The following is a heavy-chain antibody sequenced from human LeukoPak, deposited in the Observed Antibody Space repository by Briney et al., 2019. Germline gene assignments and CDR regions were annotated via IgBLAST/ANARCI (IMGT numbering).Heavy chain of an antibody. V-gene: IGHV3-30-3*01. CDR3: ARGSGYCSSTSCYTGTSFDY. CDR2: IPYDGSNK. D-gene: IGHD2-2*02. Sequence: GGSLRLSCAASGFTFSSYAMHWVRQAPGKGLEWVAVIPYDGSNKYYADSVKGRFTISRDNSKNTLYLQMNSLRAEDTAVYYCARGSGYCSSTSCYTGTSFDYWGQGTLVTVSS. J-gene: IGHJ4*02. CDR1: GFTFSSYA.